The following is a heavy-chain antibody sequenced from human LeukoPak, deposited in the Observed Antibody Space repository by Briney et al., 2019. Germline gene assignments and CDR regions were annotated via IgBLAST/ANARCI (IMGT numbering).Heavy chain of an antibody. D-gene: IGHD6-19*01. Sequence: GESLKISCKGSGYSFTSYWIGWVRQMPGKGLEWMGIIYPGDSDTRYSPSFQGQVTISADKSISTAYPQWSSLKASDTAMYYCARRVSSGWYYFDYWGQGTLVTVSS. J-gene: IGHJ4*02. CDR1: GYSFTSYW. CDR2: IYPGDSDT. CDR3: ARRVSSGWYYFDY. V-gene: IGHV5-51*01.